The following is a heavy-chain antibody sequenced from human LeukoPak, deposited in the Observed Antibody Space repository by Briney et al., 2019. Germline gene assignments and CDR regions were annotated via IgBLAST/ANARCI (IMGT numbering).Heavy chain of an antibody. CDR2: LSTYNGNT. CDR1: GYTFTSYS. CDR3: AKDRWRDGSSSFDN. J-gene: IGHJ4*02. Sequence: ASVKVSCKASGYTFTSYSINWVRRAPGQGLEWMGWLSTYNGNTNYAQKLQGRVTMTTDTSTSTAYMELRSLRSDDTAVYYCAKDRWRDGSSSFDNWGQGTLVTVSS. V-gene: IGHV1-18*01. D-gene: IGHD6-6*01.